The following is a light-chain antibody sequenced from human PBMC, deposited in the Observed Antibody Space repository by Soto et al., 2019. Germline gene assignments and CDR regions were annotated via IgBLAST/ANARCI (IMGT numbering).Light chain of an antibody. J-gene: IGKJ1*01. V-gene: IGKV3-20*01. CDR2: GAS. CDR3: QHYNSYSEA. CDR1: QTFSNSF. Sequence: EIVLTQSPGTLSLSPGERATLSCRASQTFSNSFLSWYQQKPGQAPRLLIYGASSRATGIPDRFSGSGSGTDFTLTISSLQPDDFATYYCQHYNSYSEAFGQGTKVDI.